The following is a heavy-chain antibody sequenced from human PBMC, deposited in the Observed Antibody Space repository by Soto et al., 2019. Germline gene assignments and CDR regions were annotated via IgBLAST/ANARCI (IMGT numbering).Heavy chain of an antibody. J-gene: IGHJ4*02. Sequence: GGSLRLSCAASGFVFEMYWMHWVRQTPGKGPEWVSRISDDGARTDYADSVKGRFTISRDNAKNSLYLHVNTLRDEDTAVYYCARGGAMGVDYWGQGTLVTVSS. CDR2: ISDDGART. CDR1: GFVFEMYW. CDR3: ARGGAMGVDY. D-gene: IGHD1-26*01. V-gene: IGHV3-74*01.